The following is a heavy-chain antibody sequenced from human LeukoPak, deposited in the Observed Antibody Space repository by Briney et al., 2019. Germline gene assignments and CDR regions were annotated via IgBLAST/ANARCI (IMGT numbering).Heavy chain of an antibody. Sequence: GGSLRLSCAASGFTFSNSWLHWVRQAPGKGLVWVSRINERGSSTSYADSVKGRFTISRDNSKNTLYLQMNSLRAEDTAVYYCAREGRSLDYWGQGTLVTVSS. V-gene: IGHV3-74*01. J-gene: IGHJ4*02. CDR3: AREGRSLDY. CDR1: GFTFSNSW. CDR2: INERGSST. D-gene: IGHD3-10*01.